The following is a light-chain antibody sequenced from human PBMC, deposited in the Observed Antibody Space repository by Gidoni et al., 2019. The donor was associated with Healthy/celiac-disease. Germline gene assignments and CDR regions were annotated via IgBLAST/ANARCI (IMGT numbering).Light chain of an antibody. J-gene: IGKJ2*01. CDR2: AAS. CDR1: QSISSY. V-gene: IGKV1-39*01. CDR3: QQSYSTPMYT. Sequence: DIQMTQSPSSLSASVGDRVTITCRASQSISSYLNWYQQKQGKAPKLLIYAASSLQSGVPSRFSGSGSVTDFTLTISSLQPEDFATYYCQQSYSTPMYTFGQGTKLEIK.